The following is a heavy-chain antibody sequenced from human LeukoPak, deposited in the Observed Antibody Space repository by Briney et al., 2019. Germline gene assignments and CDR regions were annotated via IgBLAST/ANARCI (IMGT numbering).Heavy chain of an antibody. V-gene: IGHV1-2*02. Sequence: DSVTLSCTASGYTFNGYYMNWVRQAPGQGLEWMGWINPNSGGTKYAEKFQGRVTMTRDTSISTAYMELSSLRSDDTAVYYWARVSLVDSRSSSGFDYWGQGTLVTVSS. CDR3: ARVSLVDSRSSSGFDY. D-gene: IGHD6-6*01. CDR1: GYTFNGYY. J-gene: IGHJ4*02. CDR2: INPNSGGT.